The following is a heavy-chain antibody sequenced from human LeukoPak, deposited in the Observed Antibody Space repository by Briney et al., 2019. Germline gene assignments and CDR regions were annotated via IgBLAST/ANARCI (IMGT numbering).Heavy chain of an antibody. CDR2: ISDSSSTI. D-gene: IGHD7-27*01. V-gene: IGHV3-48*01. CDR3: ARSQSLWAAPSFDL. Sequence: GGSLRLSCAASGFTFSSYAMNWVRQAPGKGLEWVSYISDSSSTIYYADSVKGRFTISRDNAKNSVYLQMNSLRAEDTAVYYCARSQSLWAAPSFDLWGQGTMVTVS. CDR1: GFTFSSYA. J-gene: IGHJ3*01.